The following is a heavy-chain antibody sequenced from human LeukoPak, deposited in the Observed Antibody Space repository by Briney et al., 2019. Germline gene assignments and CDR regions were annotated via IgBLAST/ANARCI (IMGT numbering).Heavy chain of an antibody. V-gene: IGHV3-23*01. CDR1: GFTFSSYA. D-gene: IGHD4-17*01. J-gene: IGHJ6*02. CDR2: ISGSGGST. Sequence: PGGSLRLSCAASGFTFSSYAISWVRQAPGKGLEWVSAISGSGGSTYYADSVKGRFTISRDNSKNTLYLQMNSLRAEDTAVYYCAKGLGTTVTYYYYGMDVWGQGTTVTVSS. CDR3: AKGLGTTVTYYYYGMDV.